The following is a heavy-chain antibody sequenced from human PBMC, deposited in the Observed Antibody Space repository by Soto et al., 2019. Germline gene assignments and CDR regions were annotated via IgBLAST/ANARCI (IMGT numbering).Heavy chain of an antibody. CDR1: GYSFAGYW. CDR3: ASQIYDSDTGPNSQYYFDF. J-gene: IGHJ4*02. CDR2: IDPSDSQT. D-gene: IGHD3-22*01. V-gene: IGHV5-10-1*01. Sequence: GESLKISCKGSGYSFAGYWITWVRQKPGKGLEWMGRIDPSDSQTYYSPSFRGHVTISVTKSITTVFLQWSSLRASDTAMYYCASQIYDSDTGPNSQYYFDFWGQGTSVTVSS.